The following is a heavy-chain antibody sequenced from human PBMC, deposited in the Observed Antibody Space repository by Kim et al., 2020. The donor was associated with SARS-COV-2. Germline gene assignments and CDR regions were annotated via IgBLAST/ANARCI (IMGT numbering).Heavy chain of an antibody. V-gene: IGHV3-9*01. J-gene: IGHJ3*01. CDR3: AKGAAPFTMIVVAQVAFDL. Sequence: GGSLRLSCAASGFTFGDYTMHWVRQGPGRGLEWVSAISWHSGGFSYADSVKGRFTISRDNAKNSLHLQMNSLRVEDTALYYCAKGAAPFTMIVVAQVAFDLWGQ. D-gene: IGHD3-22*01. CDR1: GFTFGDYT. CDR2: ISWHSGGF.